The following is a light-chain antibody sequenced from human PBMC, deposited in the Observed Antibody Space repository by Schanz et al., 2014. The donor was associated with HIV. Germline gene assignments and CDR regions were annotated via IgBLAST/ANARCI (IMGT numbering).Light chain of an antibody. Sequence: GDRVTITCRASQSLDKWLAWYQQKPGQAPKLLIYQTSYLESGVPSRFSGTESGTEFTLTISSLQPDDFATYYCQQYNSYPWTFGQGTKVEIK. CDR1: QSLDKW. J-gene: IGKJ1*01. CDR2: QTS. CDR3: QQYNSYPWT. V-gene: IGKV1-5*03.